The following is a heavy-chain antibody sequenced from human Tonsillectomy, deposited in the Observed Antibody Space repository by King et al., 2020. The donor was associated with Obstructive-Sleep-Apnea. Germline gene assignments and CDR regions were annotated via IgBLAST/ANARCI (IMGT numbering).Heavy chain of an antibody. Sequence: QLVQSGAEVKKPGASVKVSCTASGYTFTSYDINWVRQAPGQGLEWVGWVNTNSGNTAYGQTFQGRVTMTRDTSISTAYMELTSLKSEDTAVYYCARGRGSGSYYGIIDSWGQGTLVTVSS. CDR3: ARGRGSGSYYGIIDS. D-gene: IGHD1-26*01. CDR1: GYTFTSYD. J-gene: IGHJ4*02. CDR2: VNTNSGNT. V-gene: IGHV1-8*01.